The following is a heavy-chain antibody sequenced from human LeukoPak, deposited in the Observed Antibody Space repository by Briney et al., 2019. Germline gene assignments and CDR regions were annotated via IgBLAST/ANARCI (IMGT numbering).Heavy chain of an antibody. CDR1: GGSISSSSYY. J-gene: IGHJ6*03. D-gene: IGHD1-7*01. Sequence: SETLSLTCTVSGGSISSSSYYWGWIRQPPGKGLEWIGSIYYSGSTYYNPSLKSRVTISVDTSKNQFSLKLSSVTAADTAVYYRAREKLDNWNYGGYYYYMDVWGKGTAVTVSS. CDR2: IYYSGST. V-gene: IGHV4-39*07. CDR3: AREKLDNWNYGGYYYYMDV.